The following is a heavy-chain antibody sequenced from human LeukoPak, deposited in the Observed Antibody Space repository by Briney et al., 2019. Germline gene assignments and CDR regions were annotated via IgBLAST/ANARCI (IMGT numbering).Heavy chain of an antibody. Sequence: SETLSLTCTASGGSISSSSYYWGWIRQPPGKGLEWIGSIYYSGSTYYNPSLKSRVTISVDTSKNQFSLKLSSVTAADTAVYYCARRDYYGDYGAFDIWGQGTMVTVSS. J-gene: IGHJ3*02. V-gene: IGHV4-39*01. CDR1: GGSISSSSYY. D-gene: IGHD4-17*01. CDR3: ARRDYYGDYGAFDI. CDR2: IYYSGST.